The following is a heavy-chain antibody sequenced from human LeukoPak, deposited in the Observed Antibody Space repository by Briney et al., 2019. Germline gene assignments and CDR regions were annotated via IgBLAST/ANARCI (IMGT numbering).Heavy chain of an antibody. CDR3: ARDSQTGNYYYYMDV. CDR1: GFTFSTYA. V-gene: IGHV3-64*01. J-gene: IGHJ6*03. Sequence: QAGGSLRLSCAASGFTFSTYAMHWVRQAPGKGLEYVSSISTNGGSTYYANSVKGIFTISRDNSKNTLYLQMGSLRAEDMAVYYCARDSQTGNYYYYMDVWGKGTTVTVSS. CDR2: ISTNGGST.